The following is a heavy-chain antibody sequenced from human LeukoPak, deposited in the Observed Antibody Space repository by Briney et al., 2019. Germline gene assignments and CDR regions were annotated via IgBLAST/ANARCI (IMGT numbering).Heavy chain of an antibody. CDR3: ARRYCGGDCYSLY. V-gene: IGHV3-7*01. CDR2: IKQDGSEK. J-gene: IGHJ4*02. D-gene: IGHD2-21*02. CDR1: GFTFSSYW. Sequence: GGSLRLSCAASGFTFSSYWMSWVRQAPGKGLGWVANIKQDGSEKYYVDSVKGRFTISRDNAKNSLYLQMNSLRAEDTAVYYCARRYCGGDCYSLYWGQGTLVTVSS.